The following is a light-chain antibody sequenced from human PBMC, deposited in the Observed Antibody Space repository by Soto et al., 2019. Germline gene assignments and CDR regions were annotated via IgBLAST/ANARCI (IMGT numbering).Light chain of an antibody. J-gene: IGKJ3*01. CDR1: QSISSW. CDR2: DAS. Sequence: DIQMTQSPSTLSASVGDRLTITCRASQSISSWLAWYQQRPGKAPKLLIFDASSLESGVPSRFSGSGSGTEFTLTISSLQPEDIATYYCQKHDGVPQFGPGTKVDF. V-gene: IGKV1-5*01. CDR3: QKHDGVPQ.